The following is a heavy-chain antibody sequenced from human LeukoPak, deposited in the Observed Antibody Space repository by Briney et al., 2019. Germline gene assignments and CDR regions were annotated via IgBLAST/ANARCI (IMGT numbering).Heavy chain of an antibody. CDR2: IWYDGSNK. D-gene: IGHD6-19*01. J-gene: IGHJ6*02. V-gene: IGHV3-33*01. CDR1: GFTFSSYG. Sequence: GRSLRLSCAASGFTFSSYGMHWVRQAPGKGLEWVAVIWYDGSNKYYADSVKGRFTISRDNSKNTLYLQMNSLRAEGTAVYYCARDGYSSGWDAYYYYYYGMDVWGQGTTVTVSS. CDR3: ARDGYSSGWDAYYYYYYGMDV.